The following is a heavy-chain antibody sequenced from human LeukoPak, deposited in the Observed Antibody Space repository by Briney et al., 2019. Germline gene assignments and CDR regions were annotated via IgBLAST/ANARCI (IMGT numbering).Heavy chain of an antibody. D-gene: IGHD3-10*01. V-gene: IGHV5-51*01. J-gene: IGHJ5*02. Sequence: GESLKISCKGSGYSFTSYWIGWVRQMPGKGLEWMGIIYPGDSDTRYSPSFQGQVTISADKSISTAYPQWSSRKASDTAMYYCARLPSMVRGVIFWFDPWGQGTLVTVSS. CDR1: GYSFTSYW. CDR2: IYPGDSDT. CDR3: ARLPSMVRGVIFWFDP.